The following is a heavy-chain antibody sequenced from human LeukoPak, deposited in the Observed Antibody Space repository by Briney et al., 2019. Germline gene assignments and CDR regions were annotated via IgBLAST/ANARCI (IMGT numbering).Heavy chain of an antibody. V-gene: IGHV4-34*01. CDR3: ARRDCSGGSCYSSSYYYYYYYMDV. CDR1: GGSISSYY. J-gene: IGHJ6*03. CDR2: IYHSGST. D-gene: IGHD2-15*01. Sequence: SETLSLTCTVSGGSISSYYWSWVRQPPGKGLEWIGEIYHSGSTNYNPSLKSRVTISVHTSKNQFSLKLSSVTAADTAVYYCARRDCSGGSCYSSSYYYYYYYMDVWGKGTTVTVSS.